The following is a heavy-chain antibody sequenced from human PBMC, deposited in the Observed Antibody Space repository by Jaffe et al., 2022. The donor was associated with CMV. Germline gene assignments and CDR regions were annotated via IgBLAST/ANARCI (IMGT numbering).Heavy chain of an antibody. V-gene: IGHV3-23*04. CDR2: ISGSGGST. CDR3: AKDRPSGGMATIRNFDY. Sequence: EVQLVESGGGLVQPGGSLRLSCAASGFTFSSYAMSWVRQAPGKGLEWVSAISGSGGSTYYADSVKGRFTISRDNSKNTLYLQMNSLRAEDTAVYYCAKDRPSGGMATIRNFDYWGQGTLVTVSS. CDR1: GFTFSSYA. J-gene: IGHJ4*02. D-gene: IGHD5-12*01.